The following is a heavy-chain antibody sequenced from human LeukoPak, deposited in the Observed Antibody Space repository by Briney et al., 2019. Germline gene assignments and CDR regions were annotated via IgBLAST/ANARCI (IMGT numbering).Heavy chain of an antibody. D-gene: IGHD3-10*01. J-gene: IGHJ5*02. CDR3: ARAYGSGSYYNWFDP. Sequence: SETLSLTCTVSGGSLSSYYWSWIRQPPGKGLEWIGYIYYSGSTNYNPSLKSRVTISVDTSKNQFSLKLSSVTAADTAVYYCARAYGSGSYYNWFDPWGQGTLVTVSS. CDR1: GGSLSSYY. V-gene: IGHV4-59*12. CDR2: IYYSGST.